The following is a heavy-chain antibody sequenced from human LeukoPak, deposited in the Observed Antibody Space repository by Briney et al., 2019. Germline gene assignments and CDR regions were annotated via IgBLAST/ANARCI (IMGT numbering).Heavy chain of an antibody. CDR3: ARAAYDFWSGYDGYYYYMDV. J-gene: IGHJ6*03. V-gene: IGHV3-11*04. D-gene: IGHD3-3*01. CDR1: GFTFSDYY. Sequence: GGSLRLSCAASGFTFSDYYMSWIRQAPGKGPEWVSYISSSGSTIYYADSVRGRFTISRDNAKNSPYLQMNSLRAEDTAVYYCARAAYDFWSGYDGYYYYMDVWGKGTTVTVSS. CDR2: ISSSGSTI.